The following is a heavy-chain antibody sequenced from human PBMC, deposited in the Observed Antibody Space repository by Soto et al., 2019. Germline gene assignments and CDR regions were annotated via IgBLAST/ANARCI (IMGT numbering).Heavy chain of an antibody. CDR2: ISSSGRTV. V-gene: IGHV3-48*03. CDR3: AREVVDDAFDI. J-gene: IGHJ3*02. CDR1: GFTFSLYE. D-gene: IGHD3-22*01. Sequence: GGSLRLCCAASGFTFSLYEMNWVRQAPGKGLEWVSYISSSGRTVYNADSVQGRFTISRDNAKNSLYLQMNSLRGEDTAVYYCAREVVDDAFDIWGQGTMVTVSS.